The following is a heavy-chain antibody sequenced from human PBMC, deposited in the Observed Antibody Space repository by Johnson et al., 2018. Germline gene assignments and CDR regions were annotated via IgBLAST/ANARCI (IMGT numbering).Heavy chain of an antibody. Sequence: VQLVESGGGLVQPGRSLRLSCAAYGFTFDDYDMHWVRQAPGKGLEWVSGISRHSDRIGYAGSVKGRFTIYRDNAKSSLLYLQMNSLRAEDTALYYCASLRVREYMDVWGKGTTVTVSS. J-gene: IGHJ6*03. V-gene: IGHV3-9*01. CDR3: ASLRVREYMDV. CDR1: GFTFDDYD. CDR2: ISRHSDRI. D-gene: IGHD5-24*01.